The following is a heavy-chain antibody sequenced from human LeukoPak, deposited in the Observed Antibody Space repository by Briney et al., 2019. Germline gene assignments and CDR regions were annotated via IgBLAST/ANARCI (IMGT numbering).Heavy chain of an antibody. Sequence: ASVKVSCKASGYTFTSYGISWVRQAPGQGLEWMGWISAYNGNTNYAQKLQGRVTMTTDTSTSTAYMELRSLRSDDTAVYYCARDRTYCSSTSCPTKYYYYYYMDVWGKGTTVTVSS. J-gene: IGHJ6*03. CDR1: GYTFTSYG. V-gene: IGHV1-18*01. D-gene: IGHD2-2*01. CDR2: ISAYNGNT. CDR3: ARDRTYCSSTSCPTKYYYYYYMDV.